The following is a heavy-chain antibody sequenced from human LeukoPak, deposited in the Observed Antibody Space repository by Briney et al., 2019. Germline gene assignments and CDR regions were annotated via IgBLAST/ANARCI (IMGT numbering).Heavy chain of an antibody. Sequence: GGSLRLSCAASGFTFSSYSMNWVRQAPGKGLEWVSVISDSSSYIYYTDSVKGRFTISRDNAKNSAYLQMNSLRAEDLAVYYCASSSTGWFDYWGQGTLVTVSS. V-gene: IGHV3-21*01. CDR2: ISDSSSYI. CDR3: ASSSTGWFDY. J-gene: IGHJ4*02. D-gene: IGHD5/OR15-5a*01. CDR1: GFTFSSYS.